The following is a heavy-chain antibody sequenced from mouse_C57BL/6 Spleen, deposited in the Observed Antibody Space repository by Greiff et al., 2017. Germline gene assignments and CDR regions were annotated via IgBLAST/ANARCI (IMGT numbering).Heavy chain of an antibody. V-gene: IGHV7-1*01. D-gene: IGHD2-1*01. CDR3: ARDAGNYYFDY. CDR2: SRNKANDYTT. CDR1: GFTFSDFY. Sequence: EVKLMESGGGLVQSGRSLRLSCATSGFTFSDFYMEWVRQAPGKGLEWIAASRNKANDYTTEYSASVKGRFIVSRDTSQSILYLQMNALRAEDTAIYYCARDAGNYYFDYWGQGTTLTVSS. J-gene: IGHJ2*01.